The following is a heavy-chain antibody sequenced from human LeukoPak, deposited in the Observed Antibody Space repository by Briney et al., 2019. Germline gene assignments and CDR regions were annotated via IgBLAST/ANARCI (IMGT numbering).Heavy chain of an antibody. CDR2: IYSGGNT. D-gene: IGHD3-22*01. CDR3: ARVHRPLNYYDTSGGFDI. J-gene: IGHJ3*02. CDR1: GFTVSSNY. V-gene: IGHV3-66*01. Sequence: GGSLRLSCEASGFTVSSNYMSWVRQAPGKGLEWVSFIYSGGNTYYADSVKGRFTISRDNSKNTLYLQMNSLRAEDTAVYYCARVHRPLNYYDTSGGFDIWGQGTMVTVSS.